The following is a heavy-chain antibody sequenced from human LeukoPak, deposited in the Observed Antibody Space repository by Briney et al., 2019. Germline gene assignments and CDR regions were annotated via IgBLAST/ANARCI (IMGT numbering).Heavy chain of an antibody. CDR3: ARGDYCSSTSCYSDWFDP. CDR1: GGSISSGSYY. J-gene: IGHJ5*02. V-gene: IGHV4-61*02. Sequence: SQTLSLTCTVSGGSISSGSYYWSWIRQPAGKGLEWIGRIYTSGSTNYNPSLKSRVTISVDTSKNQSSLKLSSVTAADTAVYYCARGDYCSSTSCYSDWFDPWGQGTLVTVSS. CDR2: IYTSGST. D-gene: IGHD2-2*01.